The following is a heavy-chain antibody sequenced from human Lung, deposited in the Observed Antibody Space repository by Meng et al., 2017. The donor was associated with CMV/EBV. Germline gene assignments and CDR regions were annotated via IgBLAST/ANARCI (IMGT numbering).Heavy chain of an antibody. Sequence: KGSCKAPGYTFTAYYIYGVRQAPGQGLEWMGWINPNSGGTKYAQKFQGRVTMTRDTSISAAYMELSRLRSDDTAVFYCARGLRYFDYWGQGTLVTVSS. CDR1: GYTFTAYY. CDR3: ARGLRYFDY. CDR2: INPNSGGT. J-gene: IGHJ4*02. V-gene: IGHV1-2*02.